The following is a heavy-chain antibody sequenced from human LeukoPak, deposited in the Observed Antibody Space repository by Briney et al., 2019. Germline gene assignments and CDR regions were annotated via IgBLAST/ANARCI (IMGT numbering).Heavy chain of an antibody. D-gene: IGHD1/OR15-1a*01. CDR1: GGSISSSSYY. CDR2: FYYSGST. J-gene: IGHJ6*02. V-gene: IGHV4-39*01. CDR3: ARHGPQQYYYYYGLDV. Sequence: ETLSLTCTVSGGSISSSSYYWGWIRQPPGKGLEWIGTFYYSGSTYYTPSLKSRVSISVDTSKNQFSLKLISVTAADTAVYYCARHGPQQYYYYYGLDVWGQGTTVTVSS.